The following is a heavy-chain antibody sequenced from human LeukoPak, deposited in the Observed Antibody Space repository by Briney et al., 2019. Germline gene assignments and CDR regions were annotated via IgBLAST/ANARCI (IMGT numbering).Heavy chain of an antibody. V-gene: IGHV3-30*02. CDR2: IRYDGSYN. CDR3: AKESGTYYDY. CDR1: GFTFSSYG. Sequence: PGGSLRLSCAVSGFTFSSYGIHWVRQAPGKGLGWVAFIRYDGSYNYYVDSVKGRFTISRDNSKSTLFQQMNSLRAEDTAVYYCAKESGTYYDYWGQGTLVTVAS. J-gene: IGHJ4*02. D-gene: IGHD1-26*01.